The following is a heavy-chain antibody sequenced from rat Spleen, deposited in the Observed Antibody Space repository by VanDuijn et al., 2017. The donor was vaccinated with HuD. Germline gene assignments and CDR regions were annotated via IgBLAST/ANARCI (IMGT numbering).Heavy chain of an antibody. CDR2: MWYTGDT. D-gene: IGHD1-12*02. CDR1: GFSLTSYS. J-gene: IGHJ3*01. CDR3: TRDDGTYYYGGWFPY. V-gene: IGHV2-63*01. Sequence: QVQLKESGPGLVQPSETLSLTCTVSGFSLTSYSVSWVRQSSGKGPEWMGRMWYTGDTAYNSALTSRLTITRDTSKNQIFLKMNSLQTDDTGTYYCTRDDGTYYYGGWFPYWGQGTLVTVSS.